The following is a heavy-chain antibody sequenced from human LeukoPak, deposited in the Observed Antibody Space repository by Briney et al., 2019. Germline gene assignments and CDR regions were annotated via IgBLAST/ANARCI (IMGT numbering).Heavy chain of an antibody. V-gene: IGHV4-39*07. J-gene: IGHJ4*02. CDR2: IYYSGST. CDR3: ARQGRYDSSGYYLGY. Sequence: SETLSLTCTVSGGSISSSSYYWGWIRQPPGKGLEWIGSIYYSGSTYYNPSLKSRVTISVDTSKNQFSLKLSSVTAADTAVYYCARQGRYDSSGYYLGYWGQGTLVTVSS. CDR1: GGSISSSSYY. D-gene: IGHD3-22*01.